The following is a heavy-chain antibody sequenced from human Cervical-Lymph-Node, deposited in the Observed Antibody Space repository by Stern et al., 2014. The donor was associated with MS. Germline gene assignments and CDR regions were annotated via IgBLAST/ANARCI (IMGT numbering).Heavy chain of an antibody. CDR2: IYWDDDK. V-gene: IGHV2-5*02. CDR3: AHRTSLPVISATHGFDP. D-gene: IGHD2/OR15-2a*01. Sequence: QVTLRESGPTLVKATQTLTLTCTFSGFSLGTRGVGVGWIRQTPGKAPEWLALIYWDDDKSYSPSSKNSVPITKDTTTNQVVLPMTNVDAQDAATYYCAHRTSLPVISATHGFDPWGQGILVTVSS. J-gene: IGHJ5*02. CDR1: GFSLGTRGVG.